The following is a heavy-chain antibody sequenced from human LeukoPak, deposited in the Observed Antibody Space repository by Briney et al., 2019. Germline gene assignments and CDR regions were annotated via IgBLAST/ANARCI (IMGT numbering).Heavy chain of an antibody. CDR3: PRGSEWDLLGSCDY. Sequence: PGGSLRLSCAASGFTFSSYWMHWVRQAPGKGLEWVSYISSSSSTIYYADSVKGRFTISRDNAKNSLYLQMNSLRAEDTAVYYCPRGSEWDLLGSCDYWGQGTLVTVSS. D-gene: IGHD1-26*01. CDR2: ISSSSSTI. J-gene: IGHJ4*02. V-gene: IGHV3-48*04. CDR1: GFTFSSYW.